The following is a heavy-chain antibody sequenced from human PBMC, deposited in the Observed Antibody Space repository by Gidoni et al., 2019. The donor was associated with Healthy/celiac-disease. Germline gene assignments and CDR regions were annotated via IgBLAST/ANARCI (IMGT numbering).Heavy chain of an antibody. J-gene: IGHJ3*02. V-gene: IGHV5-10-1*03. CDR1: GYSFTCYW. CDR3: ARTYCSGGSCYYDAFDI. CDR2: IDPSDSYT. D-gene: IGHD2-15*01. Sequence: EVQLVQSGAEVKKPGESLRISCKGSGYSFTCYWISWVRQMPGKGLEWMGRIDPSDSYTNYSPSFQGHVTISADKSISTAYLQWSSLKASDTAMYYCARTYCSGGSCYYDAFDIWGQGTMVTVSS.